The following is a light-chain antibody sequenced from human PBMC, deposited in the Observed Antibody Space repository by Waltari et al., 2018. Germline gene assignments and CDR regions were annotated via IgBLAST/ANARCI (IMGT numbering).Light chain of an antibody. CDR1: SSDVGTYNL. Sequence: QSALTQPASVSGSPGQSITISCTGTSSDVGTYNLVSRYQQHPGKAPKLMIYEVTKRPSGFSSRFSASRSGNTASLTISGLQAEDEADYYCCSYNDGPYVFGTGTKVTVL. CDR3: CSYNDGPYV. CDR2: EVT. J-gene: IGLJ1*01. V-gene: IGLV2-23*02.